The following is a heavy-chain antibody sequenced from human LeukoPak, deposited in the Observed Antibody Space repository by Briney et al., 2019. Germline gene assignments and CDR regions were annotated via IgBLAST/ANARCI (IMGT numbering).Heavy chain of an antibody. J-gene: IGHJ6*03. D-gene: IGHD5-18*01. CDR3: AKGSTAMIYYYYYYMYV. CDR1: GFTFSSYA. CDR2: ISGSGGST. V-gene: IGHV3-23*01. Sequence: PGGSLRLSCAASGFTFSSYAMSWVRQAPGKGLEWVSAISGSGGSTYYADSVKGRFTISRDNSKNTLYLQMNSLRAEDTAVYYCAKGSTAMIYYYYYYMYVWGTGTTVTVSS.